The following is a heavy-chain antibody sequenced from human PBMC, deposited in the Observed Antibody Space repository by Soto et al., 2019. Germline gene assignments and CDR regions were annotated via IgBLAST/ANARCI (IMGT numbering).Heavy chain of an antibody. J-gene: IGHJ5*02. CDR2: IYYSGST. V-gene: IGHV4-30-4*01. CDR3: ARSRATTVTTEWFDP. CDR1: GGYISSYY. D-gene: IGHD4-4*01. Sequence: SETLSLTCTVSGGYISSYYWSWIRQPPGKGLEWIGYIYYSGSTYYNPSIKSRVTISVDTSKNQFSLKLSSVTAADTVVYYCARSRATTVTTEWFDPWGQGTLVTVSS.